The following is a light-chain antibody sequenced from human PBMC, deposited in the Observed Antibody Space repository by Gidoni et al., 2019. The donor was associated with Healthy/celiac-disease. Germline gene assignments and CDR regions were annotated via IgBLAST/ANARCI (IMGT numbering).Light chain of an antibody. J-gene: IGLJ2*01. CDR3: SSYTSSSTPVV. V-gene: IGLV2-14*03. CDR1: SSDVGGYNY. Sequence: QSALTQPAYVAGSPGQSLTLSCTGTSSDVGGYNYVSWYQQHPGKAPKLMSYAVSNRPSGVSKRFSGSKSGNTASLTISGLQAEDEADYYCSSYTSSSTPVVFGGGTKLTVL. CDR2: AVS.